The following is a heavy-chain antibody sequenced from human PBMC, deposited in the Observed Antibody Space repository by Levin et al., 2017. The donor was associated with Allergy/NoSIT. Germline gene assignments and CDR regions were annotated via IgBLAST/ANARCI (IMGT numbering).Heavy chain of an antibody. CDR2: ISGSGGST. Sequence: EASVKVSCAASGFTFSSYAMSWVRQAPGKGLEWVSAISGSGGSTYYADSVKGRFTISRDNSKNTLYLQMNSLRAEDTAVYYCAKIVARPLATMIVEDEEVHPDPLDYWGQGTLVTVSS. D-gene: IGHD3-22*01. J-gene: IGHJ4*02. CDR1: GFTFSSYA. CDR3: AKIVARPLATMIVEDEEVHPDPLDY. V-gene: IGHV3-23*01.